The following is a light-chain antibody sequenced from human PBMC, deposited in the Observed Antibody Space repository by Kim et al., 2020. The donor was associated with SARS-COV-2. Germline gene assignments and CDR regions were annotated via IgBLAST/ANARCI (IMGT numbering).Light chain of an antibody. Sequence: VSPGPTASITCSGDKLGDKYACWYQQKPGQSPVLVIYQDSKRPSGIPERFSGSNSGNTATLTISGTQAMDEADYYCQAWDSSTWVFGGGTQLTVL. V-gene: IGLV3-1*01. CDR3: QAWDSSTWV. CDR1: KLGDKY. J-gene: IGLJ3*02. CDR2: QDS.